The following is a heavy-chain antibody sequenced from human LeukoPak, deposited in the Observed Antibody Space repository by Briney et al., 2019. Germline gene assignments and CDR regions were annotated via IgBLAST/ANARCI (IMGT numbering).Heavy chain of an antibody. CDR3: ASNTYFDL. CDR1: GFTFSDYY. J-gene: IGHJ2*01. CDR2: ISSSGSTI. V-gene: IGHV3-11*01. Sequence: GGSLRLSCATSGFTFSDYYMSWIRHAPGKGLEWVSYISSSGSTIYYTESVKGRFTNSRDNDKNSLYLQMNSLRAEDTAVYYCASNTYFDLWGRGTLVTVSS.